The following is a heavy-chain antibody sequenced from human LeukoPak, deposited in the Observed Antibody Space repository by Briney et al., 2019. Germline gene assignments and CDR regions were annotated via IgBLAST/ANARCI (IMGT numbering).Heavy chain of an antibody. CDR3: ARDQVGSDNGFDP. Sequence: GGSLRLSCAASGFTFSSYEMNWVRQAPGKGLEWISYITDSGTTIYYADSVKGRFTISRDNAKNSLYLQMNSLRAEDTAIYYCARDQVGSDNGFDPWGQGTLVTVSS. V-gene: IGHV3-48*03. CDR1: GFTFSSYE. D-gene: IGHD2-15*01. J-gene: IGHJ5*02. CDR2: ITDSGTTI.